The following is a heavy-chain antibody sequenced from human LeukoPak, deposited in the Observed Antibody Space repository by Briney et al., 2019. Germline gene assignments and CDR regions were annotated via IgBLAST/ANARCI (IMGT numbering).Heavy chain of an antibody. J-gene: IGHJ4*02. V-gene: IGHV1-69*04. CDR1: GGTFSSYA. CDR2: IIPILGIA. CDR3: ARDPEYKGDFDY. D-gene: IGHD6-6*01. Sequence: EASVKVSCKASGGTFSSYAISWVRQAPGQGLEWMGRIIPILGIANYAQKFQGRVTITADKSTSTAYMELSSLRSEDTAVYYCARDPEYKGDFDYWGQGTLVTVSS.